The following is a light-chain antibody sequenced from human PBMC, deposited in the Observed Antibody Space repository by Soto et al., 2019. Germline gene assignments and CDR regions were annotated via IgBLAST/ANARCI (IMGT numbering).Light chain of an antibody. V-gene: IGKV1-39*01. CDR3: QQTSNAPLYT. Sequence: DLPMTQSPSSLSASVGDRVTITCRASQNIRNYLNWYQQKPGQAPKLLIYAASSLQSGVPSRFSGSGSGTDFILTISSLQPEDFATYYCQQTSNAPLYTFGQGTKLEI. J-gene: IGKJ2*01. CDR2: AAS. CDR1: QNIRNY.